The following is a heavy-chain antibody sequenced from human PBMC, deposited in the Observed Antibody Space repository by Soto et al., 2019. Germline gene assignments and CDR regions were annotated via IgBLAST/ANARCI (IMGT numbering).Heavy chain of an antibody. CDR2: MSGSGSET. J-gene: IGHJ6*02. CDR1: GIALTNYA. V-gene: IGHV3-23*01. D-gene: IGHD3-10*01. Sequence: GGSLRLSCAPSGIALTNYAMSWVRQAPGKGLEWVAAMSGSGSETYYSDSVKGRFIISRDNSKNTLYLQWSSLKASDTAMYYCGTSRMVPYYYYGMDVWGQGTTVTVSS. CDR3: GTSRMVPYYYYGMDV.